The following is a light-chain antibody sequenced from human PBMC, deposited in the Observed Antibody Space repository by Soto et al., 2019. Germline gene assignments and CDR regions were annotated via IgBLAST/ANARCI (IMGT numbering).Light chain of an antibody. CDR2: DYY. CDR1: SSNIGINY. CDR3: GTWDSSLKVGV. Sequence: QSVLTQPPSVSAAPGQNVTIPCSGSSSNIGINYVSWYRQFPGTAPRLLIYDYYNRPSGISGRFSGSKSGTSATLGITGLQTGDEADYYCGTWDSSLKVGVFGGGTKVTVL. V-gene: IGLV1-51*01. J-gene: IGLJ3*02.